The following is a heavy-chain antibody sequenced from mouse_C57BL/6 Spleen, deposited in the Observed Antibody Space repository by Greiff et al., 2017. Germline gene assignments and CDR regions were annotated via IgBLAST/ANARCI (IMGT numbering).Heavy chain of an antibody. Sequence: EVQVVESGPGLVKPSQSLSLTCSVTGYSITSGYYWNWIRQFPGNKLEWMGYISYDGSNNYNPSLKNRISITRDTSKNQFFLKLNSVTTEDTATYYCAREIGDYYGSSYWGQGTTLTVSS. D-gene: IGHD1-1*01. CDR3: AREIGDYYGSSY. J-gene: IGHJ2*01. V-gene: IGHV3-6*01. CDR2: ISYDGSN. CDR1: GYSITSGYY.